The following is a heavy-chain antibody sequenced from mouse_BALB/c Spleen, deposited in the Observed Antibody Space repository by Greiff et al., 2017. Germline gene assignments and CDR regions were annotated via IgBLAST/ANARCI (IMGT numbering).Heavy chain of an antibody. V-gene: IGHV5-12-2*01. D-gene: IGHD1-1*01. CDR2: ISNGGGST. J-gene: IGHJ2*01. CDR1: GFTFSSYT. Sequence: EVKLVESGGGLVQPGGSLKLSCAASGFTFSSYTMSWVRQTPEKRLEWVAYISNGGGSTYYPDTVKGRFTISRDNAKNTLYLQMSSLKSEDTAMYYCARHGGTTVYYFDYWGQGTTLTVSS. CDR3: ARHGGTTVYYFDY.